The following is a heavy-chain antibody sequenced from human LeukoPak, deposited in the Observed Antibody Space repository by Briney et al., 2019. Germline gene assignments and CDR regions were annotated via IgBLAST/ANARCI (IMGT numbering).Heavy chain of an antibody. CDR2: INPNSGGT. V-gene: IGHV1-2*02. D-gene: IGHD6-19*01. CDR3: ARVPGRTIAVAGTGYFDY. CDR1: GYTFTSYD. Sequence: ASVKVSCKASGYTFTSYDINWVRQAPGQGLEWMGWINPNSGGTNYAQKFQGRVTMTRDTSISTAYMELSRLRSDDTAVYYCARVPGRTIAVAGTGYFDYWGQGTLVTASS. J-gene: IGHJ4*02.